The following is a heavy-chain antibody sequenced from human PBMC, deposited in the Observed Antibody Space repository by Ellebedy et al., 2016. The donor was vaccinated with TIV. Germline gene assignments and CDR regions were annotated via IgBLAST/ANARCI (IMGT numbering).Heavy chain of an antibody. Sequence: GGSLRLXXAASGFTFTSYSINWVRQAPGKGLEWVSSISGSSSYIYYADSVKGRFTISRDNSKNTLYLQMNSLRAEDTAVYYCARDRWVLLWFGALAASDGMDVWGQGTTVTVSS. CDR1: GFTFTSYS. J-gene: IGHJ6*02. CDR2: ISGSSSYI. CDR3: ARDRWVLLWFGALAASDGMDV. V-gene: IGHV3-21*01. D-gene: IGHD3-10*01.